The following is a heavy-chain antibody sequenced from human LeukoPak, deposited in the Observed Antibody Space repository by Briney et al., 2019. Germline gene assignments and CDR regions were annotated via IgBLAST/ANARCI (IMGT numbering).Heavy chain of an antibody. V-gene: IGHV3-21*01. D-gene: IGHD6-19*01. Sequence: GGSLRLSCAASGFTFSSYNMNWVRQAPGKGLEWVSFISTSSSYIHYADSVKGRFTISRDNAKNSLYLRMNSLRAEDTAVYYCARTLRDSSGWYGPFDYWGQGALVTVSS. CDR3: ARTLRDSSGWYGPFDY. CDR2: ISTSSSYI. J-gene: IGHJ4*02. CDR1: GFTFSSYN.